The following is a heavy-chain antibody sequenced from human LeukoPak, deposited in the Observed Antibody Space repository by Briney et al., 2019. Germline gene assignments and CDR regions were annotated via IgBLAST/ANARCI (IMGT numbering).Heavy chain of an antibody. CDR2: IIPILGIA. V-gene: IGHV1-69*04. J-gene: IGHJ4*02. D-gene: IGHD4-17*01. CDR3: ARFGVGDYGGHY. CDR1: GGTFSSYA. Sequence: ASVKVSCKASGGTFSSYAISWVRQAPGQGLEWMGRIIPILGIANYAQKFQGRVTITADESTSTAYMELSSLRSEDTAVYYCARFGVGDYGGHYWGQGTLVTVSS.